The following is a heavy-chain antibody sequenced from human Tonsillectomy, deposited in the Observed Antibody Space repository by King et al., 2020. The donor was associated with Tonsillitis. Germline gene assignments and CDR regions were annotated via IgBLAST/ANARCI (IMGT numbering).Heavy chain of an antibody. Sequence: DVQLVESGGGLVQPGGSLRLSCAASGFTFSSYWMHWVRQAPGKGLVWVSHINSDGSSTSYADSVKGRFTISRDNAKNTLYLQMNSLRAEDTAVYYCERDQIKAFDIWGQGTMVTVSS. CDR2: INSDGSST. CDR1: GFTFSSYW. J-gene: IGHJ3*02. CDR3: ERDQIKAFDI. V-gene: IGHV3-74*01.